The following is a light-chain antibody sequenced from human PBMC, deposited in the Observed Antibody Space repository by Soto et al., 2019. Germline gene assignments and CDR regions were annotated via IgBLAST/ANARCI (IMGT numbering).Light chain of an antibody. Sequence: EIVMTQSSSTLALSPGDRATLSCRASQFISSNSLSWYQQKPGQAPRVLIYGASTRATGIPDRFSGSGSETDVTLTISSLQPEDVEVDYCQQEYNLPWTCGHGTKEDIK. CDR1: QFISSNS. J-gene: IGKJ1*01. CDR2: GAS. V-gene: IGKV3D-7*01. CDR3: QQEYNLPWT.